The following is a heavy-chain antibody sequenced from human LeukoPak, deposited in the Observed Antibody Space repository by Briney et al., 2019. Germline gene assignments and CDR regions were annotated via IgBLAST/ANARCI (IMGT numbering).Heavy chain of an antibody. J-gene: IGHJ5*02. CDR1: GGSISSYY. CDR3: ARDRREQWLGFDP. V-gene: IGHV4-59*01. CDR2: IYYSGST. D-gene: IGHD6-19*01. Sequence: PSETLSLTCTVSGGSISSYYWSWIRQPPGKGLEWIGYIYYSGSTNCNPSLKSRVTISVDTSKNQFSLKLSSVTAADTAVYYCARDRREQWLGFDPWGQGTLVTVSS.